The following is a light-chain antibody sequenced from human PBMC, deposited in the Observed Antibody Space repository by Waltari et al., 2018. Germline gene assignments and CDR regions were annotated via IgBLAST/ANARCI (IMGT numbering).Light chain of an antibody. V-gene: IGLV2-8*01. CDR1: NSDVGTYNY. CDR3: TSYGGVNVLGVL. Sequence: QSALTQPPSASGSPGQSVTISCAGTNSDVGTYNYVSWYQHHPGKAPKLLSYGVTERLPGVPDRFSGSKSGTTASLTVSGLQADDEADYYCTSYGGVNVLGVLFGGGTKLTVL. CDR2: GVT. J-gene: IGLJ2*01.